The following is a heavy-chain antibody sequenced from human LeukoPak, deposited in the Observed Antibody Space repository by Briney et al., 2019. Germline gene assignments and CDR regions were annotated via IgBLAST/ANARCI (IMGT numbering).Heavy chain of an antibody. D-gene: IGHD5-24*01. CDR1: GGSISSYY. V-gene: IGHV4-39*01. Sequence: PSETLSLTCTVSGGSISSYYWGWIRQPPGKGLEWIGSIYYSGSTYYNPSLKSRVTISVDTSKNQFSLKLNSVTAADTAVYYCARHRSKWLQSSFDYWGQGTLVTVSS. CDR2: IYYSGST. J-gene: IGHJ4*02. CDR3: ARHRSKWLQSSFDY.